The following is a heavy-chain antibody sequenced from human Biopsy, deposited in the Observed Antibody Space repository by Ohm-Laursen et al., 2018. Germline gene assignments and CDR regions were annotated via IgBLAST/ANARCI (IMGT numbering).Heavy chain of an antibody. CDR2: VNPKKGDT. CDR1: GYTFTDDQ. Sequence: SVKASCKTTGYTFTDDQIHWVREAPGQGLEWMGLVNPKKGDTRYAQKFQGRVTMTSDVSVATAYMELTGLTSDDTAVYFCSREQHYYSAWGQGTLVTVSS. J-gene: IGHJ5*02. CDR3: SREQHYYSA. D-gene: IGHD2-21*02. V-gene: IGHV1-2*06.